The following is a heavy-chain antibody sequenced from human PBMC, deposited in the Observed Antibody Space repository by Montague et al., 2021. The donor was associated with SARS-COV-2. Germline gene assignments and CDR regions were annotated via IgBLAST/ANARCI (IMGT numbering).Heavy chain of an antibody. Sequence: SETLSLTCTVSGDSISSLHHYWGWIRQSPGKGLEWIGNVFYRGSTYYXXXLRSRVTISVDTSKNQFALRFRSVTATDTAIYYCARRAGVVGDTRFDYWGQGILVTVSS. D-gene: IGHD1-26*01. CDR3: ARRAGVVGDTRFDY. CDR2: VFYRGST. CDR1: GDSISSLHHY. J-gene: IGHJ4*03. V-gene: IGHV4-39*01.